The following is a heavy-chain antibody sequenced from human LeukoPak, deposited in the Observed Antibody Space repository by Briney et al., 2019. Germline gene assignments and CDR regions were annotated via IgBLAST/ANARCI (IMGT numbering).Heavy chain of an antibody. CDR3: AGMRITTPTVRTLDY. Sequence: PSETLSLTCTVSGGSMSTYYWTWIRQPPGKGLEWIGFIYYTGSTNYNPSLKSRVTISVDTSKNQFSLKLSSVTAANTAVYYCAGMRITTPTVRTLDYWGQGTLVTVSS. V-gene: IGHV4-59*01. CDR1: GGSMSTYY. D-gene: IGHD1-14*01. J-gene: IGHJ4*02. CDR2: IYYTGST.